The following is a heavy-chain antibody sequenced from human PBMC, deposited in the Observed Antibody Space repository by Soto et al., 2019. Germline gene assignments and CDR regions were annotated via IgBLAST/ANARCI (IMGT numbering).Heavy chain of an antibody. D-gene: IGHD3-3*01. CDR2: LYPDGRA. Sequence: KGLKWVSVLYPDGRAYYADSVKGRFTISTDNSKNSVYLQMNTLRAEDTAVYYCASFFRAEYGIRGGSTVSAFLLNRTSDL. J-gene: IGHJ2*01. CDR3: ASFFRAEYGIRGGSTVSAFLLNRTSDL. V-gene: IGHV3-53*01.